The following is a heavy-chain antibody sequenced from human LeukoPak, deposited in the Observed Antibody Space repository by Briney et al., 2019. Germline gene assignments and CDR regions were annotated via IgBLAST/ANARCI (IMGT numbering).Heavy chain of an antibody. D-gene: IGHD3-10*01. CDR2: ISYDGSNK. V-gene: IGHV3-30*18. Sequence: GGSLRLSCAASGFTFSSYGMHWVRQAPGKGLEWVAVISYDGSNKYYADSVKGRFTISRDNSKNTLYLQMNSLRAEDTAVYYCAKDYYGSGSHFDYWGRGTLVTVSS. J-gene: IGHJ4*02. CDR1: GFTFSSYG. CDR3: AKDYYGSGSHFDY.